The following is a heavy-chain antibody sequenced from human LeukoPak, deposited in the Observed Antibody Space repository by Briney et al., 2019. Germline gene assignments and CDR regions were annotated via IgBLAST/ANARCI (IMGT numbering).Heavy chain of an antibody. D-gene: IGHD6-19*01. CDR1: GYTFTSYG. Sequence: ASVKVSCKASGYTFTSYGISWVRQAPGQGLECLGWISAYNGNTNYAQKLQGRVTMTTDTSTSTAYKELRSLRSDDTAVYYCARDPTIAVAGPGYWGQGTLVTVSS. V-gene: IGHV1-18*01. CDR2: ISAYNGNT. CDR3: ARDPTIAVAGPGY. J-gene: IGHJ4*02.